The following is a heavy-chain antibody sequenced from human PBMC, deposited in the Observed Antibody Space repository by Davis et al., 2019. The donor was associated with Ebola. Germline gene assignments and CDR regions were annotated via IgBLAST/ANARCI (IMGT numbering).Heavy chain of an antibody. V-gene: IGHV1-18*01. D-gene: IGHD3-3*01. CDR1: GGTFTSYD. J-gene: IGHJ6*02. Sequence: ASVKVSCKTSGGTFTSYDINWVRQATGQGLEWMGWISGYNGNTNYAQKFQGRVTITADKSTSTAYMELSSLRSEDTAVYYCAKERRAEGLFSYFYYGMDVWGQGTTVTVSS. CDR2: ISGYNGNT. CDR3: AKERRAEGLFSYFYYGMDV.